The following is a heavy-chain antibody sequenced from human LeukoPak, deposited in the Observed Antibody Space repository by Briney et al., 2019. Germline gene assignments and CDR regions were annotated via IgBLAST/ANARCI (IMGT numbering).Heavy chain of an antibody. Sequence: PSETLSLTCTVSGGSISSYYWSWIRQPPGKGLEWVGYIYYSGSTNYNPSLTSRVTISVDTSKNQFSLKLSSVTAADTAVYYCARVRPAVYDSSGTSFDYWGQGTLVTVSS. CDR3: ARVRPAVYDSSGTSFDY. J-gene: IGHJ4*02. CDR2: IYYSGST. V-gene: IGHV4-59*01. CDR1: GGSISSYY. D-gene: IGHD3-22*01.